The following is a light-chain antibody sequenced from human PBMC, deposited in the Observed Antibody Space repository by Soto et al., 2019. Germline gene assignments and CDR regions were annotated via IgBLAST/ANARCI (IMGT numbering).Light chain of an antibody. CDR1: QSISSW. CDR2: DAS. V-gene: IGKV1-5*01. J-gene: IGKJ4*01. CDR3: QQYNSYLLT. Sequence: DIQMTQSPSTLSASVGDRVTITCRASQSISSWLAWYQQKPGKAPKLLIYDASSLESGVPSRFSGSVSGTEFPLTISSLQPDDFATYYCQQYNSYLLTFGGGTKVEIK.